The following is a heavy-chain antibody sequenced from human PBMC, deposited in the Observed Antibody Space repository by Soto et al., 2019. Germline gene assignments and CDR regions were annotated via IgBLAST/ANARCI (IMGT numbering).Heavy chain of an antibody. V-gene: IGHV3-33*01. CDR3: ARDQFDGDYNFDY. J-gene: IGHJ4*02. CDR1: GFTFNSNA. D-gene: IGHD4-17*01. CDR2: IWYDGSNK. Sequence: SLRIASAASGFTFNSNAMHWVRQAPGKGLEWVAVIWYDGSNKYYADSVKGRFTISRDNSKNTLYLQMNSLRAEDTAVYYCARDQFDGDYNFDYWGQGTLVTVSS.